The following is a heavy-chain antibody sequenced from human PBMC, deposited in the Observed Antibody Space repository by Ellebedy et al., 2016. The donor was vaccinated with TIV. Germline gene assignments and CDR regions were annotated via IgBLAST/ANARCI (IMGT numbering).Heavy chain of an antibody. J-gene: IGHJ4*02. CDR1: GFIFSQHG. V-gene: IGHV3-23*01. CDR2: IFGSGATT. CDR3: AKDPGGLTTMITPD. D-gene: IGHD4-17*01. Sequence: GESLKISXAASGFIFSQHGMSWVRQAPGQGLEWVSGIFGSGATTYYADSVKGRFTISRDDSKNTLYLQMNSLRAEDTAVYYCAKDPGGLTTMITPDWGQGTLVTVSS.